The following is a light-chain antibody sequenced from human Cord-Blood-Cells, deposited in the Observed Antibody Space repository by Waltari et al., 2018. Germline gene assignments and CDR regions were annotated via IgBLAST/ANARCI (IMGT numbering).Light chain of an antibody. V-gene: IGLV2-23*01. J-gene: IGLJ3*02. CDR3: CSYAGSSTWV. CDR1: SSDVGRYNL. Sequence: QSALTQPASVSGSPGQSLTISCTGTSSDVGRYNLVSWYQQHPGKAPKLMIYGGSKRPSGVSNRFSGSKSGNTASLTISGLQAEDEADYYCCSYAGSSTWVFGGGTKLTVL. CDR2: GGS.